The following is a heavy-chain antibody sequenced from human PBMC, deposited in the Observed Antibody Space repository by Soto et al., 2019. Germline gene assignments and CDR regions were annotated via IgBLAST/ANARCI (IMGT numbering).Heavy chain of an antibody. V-gene: IGHV4-61*01. D-gene: IGHD6-13*01. CDR2: ILDSGTT. CDR3: ARQRVLPAQYYFDS. CDR1: GGSVSRGSYY. Sequence: SETLSLTCFVSGGSVSRGSYYWTWIRQPPGKGLEWIGYILDSGTTDYNPSLKSRVTMSVDTSKNQFSLNLGSVTAADTAVYYCARQRVLPAQYYFDSWGQGVVVTVSS. J-gene: IGHJ4*02.